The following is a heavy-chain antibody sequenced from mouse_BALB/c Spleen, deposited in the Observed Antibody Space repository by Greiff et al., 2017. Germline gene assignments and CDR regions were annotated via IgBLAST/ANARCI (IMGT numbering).Heavy chain of an antibody. J-gene: IGHJ2*01. CDR1: GYTFTSYW. CDR2: IFPGTGTT. CDR3: ARSAEMIPYYFDY. V-gene: IGHV1S132*01. D-gene: IGHD2-4*01. Sequence: VQGVESGAELVKPGASVKLSCKTSGYTFTSYWIQWVKQRPGQGLGWIGEIFPGTGTTYYNEKFKGKATLTIDTSSSTAYMQLSSLTSEDSAVYFCARSAEMIPYYFDYWGQGTTLTVSS.